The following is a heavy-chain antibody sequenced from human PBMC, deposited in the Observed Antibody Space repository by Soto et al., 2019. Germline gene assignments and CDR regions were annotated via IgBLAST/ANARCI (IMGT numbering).Heavy chain of an antibody. J-gene: IGHJ6*02. CDR2: ISGSGGST. CDR3: AKVRRDDSSGSPYYGMDV. D-gene: IGHD3-22*01. V-gene: IGHV3-23*01. Sequence: GGSLRLSCAASGFTFSSDAMSWVRQAPGKGLEWVSAISGSGGSTYYADSVKGRFTISRDNSKNTLYLQMNSLRAEDTAVYYCAKVRRDDSSGSPYYGMDVWGQVTTVTVSS. CDR1: GFTFSSDA.